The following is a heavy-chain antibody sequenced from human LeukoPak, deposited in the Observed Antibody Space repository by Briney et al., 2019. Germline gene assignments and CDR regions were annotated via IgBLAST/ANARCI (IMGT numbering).Heavy chain of an antibody. J-gene: IGHJ5*02. D-gene: IGHD3-16*01. CDR2: IYHSGST. CDR3: ARDPVGDWFDP. CDR1: GYSISSGYY. Sequence: SETLSLTCAVSGYSISSGYYWGWIRQLPGKGLEWIGSIYHSGSTYYNPSLKSRVTISVDTSKNQFSLKLSSVTAADTAVYYCARDPVGDWFDPWGQGTLVTVSS. V-gene: IGHV4-38-2*02.